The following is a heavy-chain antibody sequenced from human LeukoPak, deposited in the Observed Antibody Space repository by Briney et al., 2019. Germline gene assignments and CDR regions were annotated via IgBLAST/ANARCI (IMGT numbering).Heavy chain of an antibody. Sequence: GGSLRLSCAASGFXFSNYEMNWVRQAPGRGLEWVSYISSSGLTMYYADSVKGRFTISRDKAKNSLYLQMNSLRAEDTAVYYCARRATGDDYWGQGTLVTVSS. D-gene: IGHD5-12*01. CDR1: GFXFSNYE. CDR2: ISSSGLTM. CDR3: ARRATGDDY. V-gene: IGHV3-48*03. J-gene: IGHJ4*02.